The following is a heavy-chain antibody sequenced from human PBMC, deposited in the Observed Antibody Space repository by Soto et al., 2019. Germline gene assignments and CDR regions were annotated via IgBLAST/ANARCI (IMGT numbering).Heavy chain of an antibody. J-gene: IGHJ4*02. CDR2: ISASGGST. V-gene: IGHV3-23*01. D-gene: IGHD2-15*01. Sequence: PGGSLRLSCAASGFTFSSYAMIWVRQAPGKGLDWVSAISASGGSTYYADSVKGRFTISRDISKNTLYLQMNSLRAEDTAVYYCAKSPAQYCRGGSCYLDYWGQGTLVTVSS. CDR3: AKSPAQYCRGGSCYLDY. CDR1: GFTFSSYA.